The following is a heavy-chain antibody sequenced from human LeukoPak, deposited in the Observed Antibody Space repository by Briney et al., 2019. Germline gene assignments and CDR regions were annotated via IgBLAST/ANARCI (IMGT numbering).Heavy chain of an antibody. CDR2: IYYSGST. CDR1: GGSISSHY. Sequence: SETLSLTCTVSGGSISSHYWSWIRQPPGKGLEWIGYIYYSGSTNYNPSLKSRVTISVDTSKNQFSLKLGSVTAADTAVYYCARYSNYGDDYYMDVWGKGTTVTVSS. V-gene: IGHV4-59*11. CDR3: ARYSNYGDDYYMDV. J-gene: IGHJ6*03. D-gene: IGHD4-11*01.